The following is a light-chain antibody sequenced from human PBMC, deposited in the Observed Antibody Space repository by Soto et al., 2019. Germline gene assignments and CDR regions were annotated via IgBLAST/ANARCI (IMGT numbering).Light chain of an antibody. J-gene: IGKJ4*01. CDR3: QQLNSYPLT. CDR2: AAS. CDR1: QGISSY. V-gene: IGKV1-9*01. Sequence: IQLTQSPSSLSASVGDRVTITCRASQGISSYLAWYQQKPGKAPKLLIYAASTLQSGVTSRFSGSGSGTDFTLTISSLQPEDVATYYCQQLNSYPLTFGGGTKVEIK.